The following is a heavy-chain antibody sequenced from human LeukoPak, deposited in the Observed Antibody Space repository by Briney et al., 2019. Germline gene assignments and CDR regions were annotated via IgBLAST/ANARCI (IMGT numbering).Heavy chain of an antibody. Sequence: SETLSLTCTVSGNSISSGDYYWSWIRQPAGKGLEWIGHISSSGSTNYNPSLKSRVTISVDTSKNQFSLKLSSVTAADTAVYFCARGPYSYDCSGAFDIWGQGTMVTVSS. CDR1: GNSISSGDYY. CDR2: ISSSGST. V-gene: IGHV4-61*09. D-gene: IGHD3-22*01. CDR3: ARGPYSYDCSGAFDI. J-gene: IGHJ3*02.